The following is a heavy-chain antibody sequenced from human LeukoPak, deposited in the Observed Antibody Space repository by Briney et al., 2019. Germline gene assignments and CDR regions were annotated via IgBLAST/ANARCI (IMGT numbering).Heavy chain of an antibody. D-gene: IGHD2/OR15-2a*01. Sequence: GGSLRLSCAASGFTFSSYAMHWVRQAPGKGLEWVAVISYDGSNKYYADSVKGRFTISRDKSKNTLYLQMNSLRAEDTAVYYCTRSNPYHSDYWGQGTLVTVSS. CDR3: TRSNPYHSDY. V-gene: IGHV3-30-3*01. CDR2: ISYDGSNK. CDR1: GFTFSSYA. J-gene: IGHJ4*02.